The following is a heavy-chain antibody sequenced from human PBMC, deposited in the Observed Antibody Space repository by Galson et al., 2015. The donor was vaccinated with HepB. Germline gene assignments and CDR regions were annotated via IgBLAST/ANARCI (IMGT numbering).Heavy chain of an antibody. Sequence: SVKVSCKASGGTFSSYAISWVRQAPGQGLEWMGRIIPILGIANYAQKFQGRVTITADKSTSTAYMELSSLRSEDTAVYYCAREPLPLAAADYWGQGTLVTVSS. D-gene: IGHD6-13*01. CDR3: AREPLPLAAADY. J-gene: IGHJ4*02. V-gene: IGHV1-69*04. CDR1: GGTFSSYA. CDR2: IIPILGIA.